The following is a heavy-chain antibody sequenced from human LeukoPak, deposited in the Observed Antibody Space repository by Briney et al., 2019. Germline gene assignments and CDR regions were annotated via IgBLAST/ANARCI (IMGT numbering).Heavy chain of an antibody. J-gene: IGHJ5*02. V-gene: IGHV4-31*03. CDR3: ASIVSQAGPIMYNWFDP. Sequence: NPSETLSLTCTVSGGSISSGGYYWSWISQHPGKGLEWIGYIYYSGSTYYNPSLKSRVTISVDTSKNQFSLKLSSVTAADTAVYYCASIVSQAGPIMYNWFDPWGQGTLVTVSS. CDR1: GGSISSGGYY. D-gene: IGHD5/OR15-5a*01. CDR2: IYYSGST.